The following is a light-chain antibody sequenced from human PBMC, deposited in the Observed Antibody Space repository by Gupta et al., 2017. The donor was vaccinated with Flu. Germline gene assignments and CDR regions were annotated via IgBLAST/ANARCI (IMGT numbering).Light chain of an antibody. V-gene: IGLV1-47*01. Sequence: QSVLTQPPSASGTPGQRVIISCSGSSSNIGSNYVYWYRQLPGTAPKLLIYRNNQRPSGVPDRVSGSKSGTSASLAISGPRSEDEADDYCAAWDDRLNGVFGGGTKLTVL. CDR2: RNN. CDR3: AAWDDRLNGV. CDR1: SSNIGSNY. J-gene: IGLJ3*02.